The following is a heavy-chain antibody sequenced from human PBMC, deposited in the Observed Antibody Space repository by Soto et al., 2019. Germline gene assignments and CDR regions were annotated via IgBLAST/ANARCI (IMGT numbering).Heavy chain of an antibody. CDR2: IGGRGNPSAT. V-gene: IGHV3-73*02. CDR1: GFSVSDYP. J-gene: IGHJ6*02. CDR3: ARLGRGAYGMDV. Sequence: EVQLVESGGGLVQPGGSLNLSCAASGFSVSDYPMHWVRQASGQGLEWVGRIGGRGNPSATAYAASVRGRFTFSRDVLKNTANLHLNSLKSEDTATYYCARLGRGAYGMDVWGQGTTVTVSS.